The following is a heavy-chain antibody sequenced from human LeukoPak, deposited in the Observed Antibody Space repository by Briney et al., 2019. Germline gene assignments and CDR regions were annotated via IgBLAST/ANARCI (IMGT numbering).Heavy chain of an antibody. CDR2: IYYSGST. CDR1: GGSISSGDYY. J-gene: IGHJ5*02. Sequence: PSQTLSLTCTVSGGSISSGDYYWSWIRQPPGKGLEWIGYIYYSGSTYYNPSLKSRVTISVDTSKNQFSLKLSSVTAADTAVYYCARAGLYYGFWSGISWFDPWGQGTLVTVSS. D-gene: IGHD3-3*01. V-gene: IGHV4-30-4*01. CDR3: ARAGLYYGFWSGISWFDP.